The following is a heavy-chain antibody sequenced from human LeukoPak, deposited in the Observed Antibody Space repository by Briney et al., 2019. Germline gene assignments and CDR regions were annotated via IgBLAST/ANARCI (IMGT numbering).Heavy chain of an antibody. CDR2: INWNSGSI. Sequence: GRSLRLSCAASGFTFDDYAMHWVRQPPGKGLEWVSGINWNSGSIGYADSVKGRFTIARDNAKNSLYLQMNSLRAEDTALYYCAKSVYYYDSSGYRGYYFDYWGQGTLVTVSS. CDR1: GFTFDDYA. CDR3: AKSVYYYDSSGYRGYYFDY. J-gene: IGHJ4*02. D-gene: IGHD3-22*01. V-gene: IGHV3-9*01.